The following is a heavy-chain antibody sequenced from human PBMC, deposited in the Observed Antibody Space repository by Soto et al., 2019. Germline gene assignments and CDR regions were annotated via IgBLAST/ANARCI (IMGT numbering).Heavy chain of an antibody. V-gene: IGHV3-48*01. CDR3: ARREYSGYDA. Sequence: EVQLVESGGGLVQPGGSLRLSCAASGFTFSSYSMNWVRQAPGKGLEWVSYISSSSSTIYYADSVKGRFTISRDNAKNSLYLQMNSLRAEDTVVYYCARREYSGYDAWGQGTLVTVSS. D-gene: IGHD5-12*01. CDR1: GFTFSSYS. CDR2: ISSSSSTI. J-gene: IGHJ5*02.